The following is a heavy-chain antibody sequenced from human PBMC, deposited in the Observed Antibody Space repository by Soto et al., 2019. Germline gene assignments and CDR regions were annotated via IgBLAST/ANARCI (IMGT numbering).Heavy chain of an antibody. CDR1: GGSISSGGYS. CDR2: IFSSGTT. J-gene: IGHJ6*02. V-gene: IGHV4-30-4*02. CDR3: ARVPSPFDFYYAMDV. Sequence: SETLSLTYTVSGGSISSGGYSWSWIRQAPGKGLEWIGYIFSSGTTYYNPSLKSRLTMSLDTSQNQFSLKLNSVTAADTAVYFCARVPSPFDFYYAMDVWGQGTTVTVSS. D-gene: IGHD3-16*01.